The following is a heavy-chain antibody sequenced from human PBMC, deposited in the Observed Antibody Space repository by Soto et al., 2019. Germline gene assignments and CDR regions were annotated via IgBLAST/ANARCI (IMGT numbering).Heavy chain of an antibody. J-gene: IGHJ4*02. V-gene: IGHV3-30-3*01. CDR1: GFTFSSYA. Sequence: TGGSLRLSCAASGFTFSSYAMHWVRQAPGKGLEWVAVISYDGSNKYYADSVKGRFTISRDNSKNTLYLQMNSLRAEDTAVYYCARDIYSPGLGYWGQGTLVTVSS. CDR2: ISYDGSNK. D-gene: IGHD5-18*01. CDR3: ARDIYSPGLGY.